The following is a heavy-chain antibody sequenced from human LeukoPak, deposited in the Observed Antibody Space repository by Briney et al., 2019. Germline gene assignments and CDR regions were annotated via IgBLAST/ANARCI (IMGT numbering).Heavy chain of an antibody. CDR2: IYYSGST. CDR3: ARYLIAAAGGDAFDI. J-gene: IGHJ3*02. V-gene: IGHV4-31*03. CDR1: GGSISSGGYY. D-gene: IGHD6-13*01. Sequence: SETLSLTCTVSGGSISSGGYYWSWIRQHPGKGLEWIGYIYYSGSTYYNPSLKSRVTISVDTSKNQFSLKLSSVTAADTAVYYCARYLIAAAGGDAFDIWAKGQWSPSLQ.